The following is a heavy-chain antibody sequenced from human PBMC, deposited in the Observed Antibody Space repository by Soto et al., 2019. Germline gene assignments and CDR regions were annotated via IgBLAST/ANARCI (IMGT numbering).Heavy chain of an antibody. CDR2: ISTFNGNT. CDR3: ARGTYCGGDCHDY. J-gene: IGHJ4*02. V-gene: IGHV1-18*01. CDR1: GYTFTSYG. D-gene: IGHD2-21*02. Sequence: ASVKVSCKASGYTFTSYGISWVRQAPGQGLEWMGWISTFNGNTNYAQNLVGRVTMTTDTSTSTAYLELRSLKSDDTAVYYCARGTYCGGDCHDYWGQGTLVTVSS.